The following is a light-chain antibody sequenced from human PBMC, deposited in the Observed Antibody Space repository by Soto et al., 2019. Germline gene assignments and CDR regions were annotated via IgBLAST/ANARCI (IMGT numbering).Light chain of an antibody. CDR3: SSYTTIFTRVV. J-gene: IGLJ2*01. CDR1: SSDVGGYNY. Sequence: QSALTQPASVSGSPGQSITISCTGTSSDVGGYNYVSWYQQHPGKAPKLIIYDVSDRPSGVSNRFSGSKSGNTASLTISALQAEDEADYYCSSYTTIFTRVVFGEGTKLTVL. CDR2: DVS. V-gene: IGLV2-14*01.